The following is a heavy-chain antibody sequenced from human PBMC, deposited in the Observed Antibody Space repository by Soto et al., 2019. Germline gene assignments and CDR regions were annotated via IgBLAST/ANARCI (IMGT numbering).Heavy chain of an antibody. CDR2: IDPNNGNR. Sequence: ASVKVSCKASGYTFTTYAMHWVRQAPGQGLEWMGWIDPNNGNRNYAQKFEDRLSMTTATSTNTIYMEMKSLKYDDTAIYYGARDRLRGYDSSGFYSWGQGTLVTVS. D-gene: IGHD3-22*01. CDR1: GYTFTTYA. CDR3: ARDRLRGYDSSGFYS. V-gene: IGHV1-18*01. J-gene: IGHJ4*02.